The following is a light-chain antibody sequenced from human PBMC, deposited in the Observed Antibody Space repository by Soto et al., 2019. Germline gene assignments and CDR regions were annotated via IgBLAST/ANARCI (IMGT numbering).Light chain of an antibody. Sequence: EIVLTQSPGTLSLSPGERATLSCRASQSVSSSYLAWYQQKPGQAPRLLIYGASSRATGIPDRFSGSGSGKDFTLTISRLEPEDFAVYYCQKYGSPPPITSGHGTRLEIK. J-gene: IGKJ5*01. CDR2: GAS. V-gene: IGKV3-20*01. CDR3: QKYGSPPPIT. CDR1: QSVSSSY.